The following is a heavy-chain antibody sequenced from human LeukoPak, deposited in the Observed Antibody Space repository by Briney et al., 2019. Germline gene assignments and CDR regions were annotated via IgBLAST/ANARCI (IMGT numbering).Heavy chain of an antibody. V-gene: IGHV3-7*04. Sequence: HPGGSLRLSCEDSRFTFSNYWMNWVRQAPGKGMKWVANIKEDGSEKYYVDSVRGRFTISRDNAKNSLYLQMNSLGGDDTALYYCARGKAALMDVWGKGTTVTVSS. CDR3: ARGKAALMDV. D-gene: IGHD6-6*01. J-gene: IGHJ6*03. CDR1: RFTFSNYW. CDR2: IKEDGSEK.